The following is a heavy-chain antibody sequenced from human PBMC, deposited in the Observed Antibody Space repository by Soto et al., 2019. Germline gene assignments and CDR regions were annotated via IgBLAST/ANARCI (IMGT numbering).Heavy chain of an antibody. CDR1: GFTFSSYG. D-gene: IGHD6-13*01. CDR3: ARDIGDQTSRWTDAFDI. Sequence: QVQLVESGGGVVQPGRSLRLSCAASGFTFSSYGMHWVRQAPGKGLEWVAVIWYDGTNKYYVDSVKGRFTISKDNSKNTLYLQMNSPRAEDTAIYYCARDIGDQTSRWTDAFDIWGQGTMVTVSS. V-gene: IGHV3-33*01. CDR2: IWYDGTNK. J-gene: IGHJ3*02.